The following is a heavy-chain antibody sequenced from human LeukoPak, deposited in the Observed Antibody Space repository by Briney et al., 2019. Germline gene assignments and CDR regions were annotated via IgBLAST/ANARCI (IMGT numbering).Heavy chain of an antibody. CDR3: AREFSGYAFDI. Sequence: GGSLRLSCAASGFTFSSYWMSWVRQAPGKGLEWVANIKEDGSEKDYVDSVKGRFTISRDNSKNTLYLQMNSLRAEDTAVYYCAREFSGYAFDIWGQGTMVTVSS. CDR2: IKEDGSEK. CDR1: GFTFSSYW. J-gene: IGHJ3*02. V-gene: IGHV3-7*01. D-gene: IGHD6-19*01.